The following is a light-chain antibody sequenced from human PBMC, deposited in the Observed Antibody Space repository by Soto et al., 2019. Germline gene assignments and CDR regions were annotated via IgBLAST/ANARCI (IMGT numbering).Light chain of an antibody. Sequence: DIVLTQSPDSLSLSPGGRATLSCRPSQSVGSSLAWYQQKPAQAPRLLIYDASNRPTGSPARFSGSGSGTDFTLTISSLEREDFAVYFCQRRSRTRTFGGGTKVDIK. CDR1: QSVGSS. CDR2: DAS. CDR3: QRRSRTRT. V-gene: IGKV3-11*01. J-gene: IGKJ4*01.